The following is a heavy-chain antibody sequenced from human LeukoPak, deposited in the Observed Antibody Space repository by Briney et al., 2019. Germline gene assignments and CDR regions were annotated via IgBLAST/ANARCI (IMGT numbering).Heavy chain of an antibody. CDR3: ARLRSSSPVQVH. D-gene: IGHD6-6*01. Sequence: GGSLRLSCAASGFTVSSNYMSWVRQAPGKGLEWVSVIYFDGNTYYADSVKGRFTISRDNSKNTPYLQMNSLRAEDTAVYYCARLRSSSPVQVHWGQGTLVTVSS. J-gene: IGHJ4*02. V-gene: IGHV3-66*01. CDR1: GFTVSSNY. CDR2: IYFDGNT.